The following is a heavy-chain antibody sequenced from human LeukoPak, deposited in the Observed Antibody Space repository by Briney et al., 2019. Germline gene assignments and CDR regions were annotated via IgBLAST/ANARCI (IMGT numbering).Heavy chain of an antibody. Sequence: ASVKVSCKASGYTFTGYYMHWVRQAPGQGLEWMGRINPNSGGTNYAQKFQGRVTMTRDTSISTAYMELSRLRSDDTAVYYCARVEVKYYYDSSGPIFDYWGQGTLVTVSS. CDR1: GYTFTGYY. J-gene: IGHJ4*02. CDR2: INPNSGGT. V-gene: IGHV1-2*06. D-gene: IGHD3-22*01. CDR3: ARVEVKYYYDSSGPIFDY.